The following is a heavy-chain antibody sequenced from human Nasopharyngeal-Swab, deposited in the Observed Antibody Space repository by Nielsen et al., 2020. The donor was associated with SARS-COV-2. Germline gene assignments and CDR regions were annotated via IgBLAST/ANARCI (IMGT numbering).Heavy chain of an antibody. J-gene: IGHJ4*02. Sequence: GGSLRLSCAASEFTFNSYGMHWVRQAPGKGLEWVALISYDGNDKSYGDSVKGRFTISRDNSKNTLYLQMNSLRAEDTAVYYCAKDEMIRGVIGGSYFDSWGQGTLVTVSS. CDR1: EFTFNSYG. D-gene: IGHD3-10*01. CDR2: ISYDGNDK. V-gene: IGHV3-30*18. CDR3: AKDEMIRGVIGGSYFDS.